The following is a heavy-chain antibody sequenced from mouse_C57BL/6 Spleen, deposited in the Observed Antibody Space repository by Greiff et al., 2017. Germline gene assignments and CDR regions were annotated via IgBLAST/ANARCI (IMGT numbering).Heavy chain of an antibody. J-gene: IGHJ2*01. CDR1: GYAFSSSW. V-gene: IGHV1-82*01. D-gene: IGHD1-1*01. CDR3: ARGHYGRRLDY. Sequence: VQLQQSGPELVKPGASVKISCKASGYAFSSSWMNWVKQRPGKGLEWIGRIYPGDGDTNYNGKFKGQATLTADKTSITAYMQLSSLTSGDSAVDFVARGHYGRRLDYWGQGTTRTVSS. CDR2: IYPGDGDT.